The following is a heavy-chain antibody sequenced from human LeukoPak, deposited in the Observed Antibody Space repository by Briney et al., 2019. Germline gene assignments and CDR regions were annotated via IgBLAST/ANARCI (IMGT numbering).Heavy chain of an antibody. Sequence: GGSLRLSCAASGFTFSSYWMHWVRQAPGKGLEWVAVISYDGSNKYYADSVKGRFTISRDNSKNTLYLQMNSLRAEDTAVYYCAREGDGYNFDYWGQGTLVTVSS. D-gene: IGHD5-24*01. J-gene: IGHJ4*02. V-gene: IGHV3-30-3*01. CDR3: AREGDGYNFDY. CDR2: ISYDGSNK. CDR1: GFTFSSYW.